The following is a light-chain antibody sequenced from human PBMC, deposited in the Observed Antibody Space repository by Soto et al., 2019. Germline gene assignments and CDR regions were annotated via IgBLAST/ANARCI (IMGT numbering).Light chain of an antibody. CDR2: RNN. V-gene: IGLV1-47*01. CDR3: AAWDDSLSGLWV. J-gene: IGLJ1*01. Sequence: QSALTQPPSASGTPGQRVTISCSGSSSNIGRNYVFWYQQLPGTAPKLLIYRNNQRPSGVPDRFSGSKSGTSASLAISGLRSEDEADYHCAAWDDSLSGLWVFGTGTKVTVL. CDR1: SSNIGRNY.